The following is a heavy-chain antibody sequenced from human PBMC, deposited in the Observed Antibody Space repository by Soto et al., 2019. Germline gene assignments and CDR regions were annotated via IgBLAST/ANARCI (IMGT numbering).Heavy chain of an antibody. D-gene: IGHD3-10*01. J-gene: IGHJ4*02. V-gene: IGHV1-24*01. CDR1: GYTLTELS. CDR2: FDPEDGET. Sequence: ASVKVSCKVSGYTLTELSMHWVRQAPGKGLEWMGGFDPEDGETIYAQKFQGRVTMTEDTSTDTAYMELSSLRSEDMAVYYCATGYGSGSYGDYWGQGTLVTVSS. CDR3: ATGYGSGSYGDY.